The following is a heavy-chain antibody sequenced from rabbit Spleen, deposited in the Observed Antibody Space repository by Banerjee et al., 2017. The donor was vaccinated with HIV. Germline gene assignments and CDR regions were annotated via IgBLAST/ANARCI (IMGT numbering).Heavy chain of an antibody. CDR1: GFSFRFNHY. CDR3: ARDSASSFSSYGMDL. Sequence: QEQLVESGGGLVQPEGSLTLTCTASGFSFRFNHYMCWVRQAPGKGPEWIACIDSGSSAFTYFANWAKGRFTISKTSSTTVTLQMTSLTAADTATYFCARDSASSFSSYGMDLWGPGTLVTVS. D-gene: IGHD8-1*01. J-gene: IGHJ6*01. CDR2: IDSGSSAFT. V-gene: IGHV1S45*01.